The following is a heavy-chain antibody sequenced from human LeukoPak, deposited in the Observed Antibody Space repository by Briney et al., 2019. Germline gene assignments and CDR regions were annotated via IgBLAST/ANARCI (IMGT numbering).Heavy chain of an antibody. CDR3: AKLATSDTGETY. J-gene: IGHJ4*02. D-gene: IGHD3-16*01. Sequence: EASVKVSCKASGYTFTIYHIHWVRQAPGQGLEWMGVINPSGDSTTYAQNFQGRVTMTRDTSTSTVYMELRSLRSEDTAIYYCAKLATSDTGETYWGQGTLVTVSS. CDR2: INPSGDST. V-gene: IGHV1-46*01. CDR1: GYTFTIYH.